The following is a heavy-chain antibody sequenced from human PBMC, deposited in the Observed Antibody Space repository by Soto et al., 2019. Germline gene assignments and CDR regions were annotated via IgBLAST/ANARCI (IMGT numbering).Heavy chain of an antibody. Sequence: QVQLVESGGGVVQPGRSLRLSCAASGFTFSSYGMHWVRQAPGKGLEWVAVIWYDGSNKYYADSVKGRFTISRDNSKNTLYLQLNSLRAEETAVYYCARDRGIAVWCYGMDVWGQGTTVTVSS. J-gene: IGHJ6*02. V-gene: IGHV3-33*01. CDR3: ARDRGIAVWCYGMDV. CDR2: IWYDGSNK. CDR1: GFTFSSYG. D-gene: IGHD6-19*01.